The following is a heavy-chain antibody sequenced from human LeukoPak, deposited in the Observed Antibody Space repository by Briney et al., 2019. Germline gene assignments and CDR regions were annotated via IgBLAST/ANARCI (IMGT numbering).Heavy chain of an antibody. V-gene: IGHV3-53*01. J-gene: IGHJ3*02. CDR2: IYSGGST. CDR1: GFTFSTYW. Sequence: RGSLRLSCTASGFTFSTYWMNWVRQAPGKVLEWVSVIYSGGSTYYADSVKGRFTISRDNSKNTLYLQMNSLRAEDTAVYYCARGGSYLSAFDIWGQGTMVTVSS. D-gene: IGHD3-10*01. CDR3: ARGGSYLSAFDI.